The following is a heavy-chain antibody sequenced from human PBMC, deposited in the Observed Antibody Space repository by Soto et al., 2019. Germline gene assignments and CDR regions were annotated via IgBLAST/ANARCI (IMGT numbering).Heavy chain of an antibody. V-gene: IGHV3-33*01. CDR2: IWHDGGNK. Sequence: GALRLSCAASGFTFSSYGMHWVRQAPGKGLEWVAFIWHDGGNKFYAESVKGRFTISRDNSKNTLYLQMTSLSAEDTAMYYCARDGDVNTGVGEDYWGQGTLVTVSS. D-gene: IGHD3-16*01. J-gene: IGHJ4*02. CDR1: GFTFSSYG. CDR3: ARDGDVNTGVGEDY.